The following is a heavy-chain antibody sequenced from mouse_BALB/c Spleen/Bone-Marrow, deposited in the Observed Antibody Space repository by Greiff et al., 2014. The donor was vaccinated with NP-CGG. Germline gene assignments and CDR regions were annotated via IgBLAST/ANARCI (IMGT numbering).Heavy chain of an antibody. Sequence: VQLQQSGAELVKPGASVKLSCTASGFNIKDTYMHWVKQRPEQGLEWIGRIDPANGNTKYDPKFQGKATITADTSSNTAYLQLSSLTSEDTAVYYCASYRWYFDVWGAGTTVTVSS. D-gene: IGHD2-14*01. CDR1: GFNIKDTY. V-gene: IGHV14-3*02. J-gene: IGHJ1*01. CDR2: IDPANGNT. CDR3: ASYRWYFDV.